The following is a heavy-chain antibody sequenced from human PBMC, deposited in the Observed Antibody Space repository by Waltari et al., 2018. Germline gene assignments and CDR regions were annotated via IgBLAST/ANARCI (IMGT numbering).Heavy chain of an antibody. J-gene: IGHJ4*02. CDR3: IRPFEMGID. Sequence: EVQLVESGGALVQPGGSLTLSCAPFVLLLSDYALHWVRQASGKGLEWVGRIRSRFKDDETAYAESAQGRFTISRDDSKNTAYLEMNSLKTDDTAVYYCIRPFEMGIDWGQGTQVTVSS. CDR2: IRSRFKDDET. D-gene: IGHD7-27*01. V-gene: IGHV3-73*01. CDR1: VLLLSDYA.